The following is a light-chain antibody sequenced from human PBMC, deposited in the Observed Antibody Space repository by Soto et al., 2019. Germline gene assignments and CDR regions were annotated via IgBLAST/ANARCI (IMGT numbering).Light chain of an antibody. CDR1: QSVDIN. CDR3: QQYRSWPRT. J-gene: IGKJ1*01. Sequence: EIVLTQSPATLSVSPGERVTLSCRASQSVDINLARYQQKPGQPPRLLIYGASTRATDMSGTFSGRGSGTEFTLTISSLRPEDFAVYYCQQYRSWPRTFGQGTKVEMK. CDR2: GAS. V-gene: IGKV3-15*01.